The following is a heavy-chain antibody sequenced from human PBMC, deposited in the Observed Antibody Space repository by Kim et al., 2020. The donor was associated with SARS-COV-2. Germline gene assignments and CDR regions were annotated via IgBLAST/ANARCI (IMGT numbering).Heavy chain of an antibody. Sequence: GGSLRLSCGASGFTFRTHGMHWVRQAPGKGLEWVAAIWNDGNNRHYADSVKGRFTISRDNSKNTLYLQMNSLRAEDTAVYYCAREGIAVAHDAFDIWGQGTMVTVSS. CDR1: GFTFRTHG. CDR3: AREGIAVAHDAFDI. V-gene: IGHV3-33*08. D-gene: IGHD6-19*01. J-gene: IGHJ3*02. CDR2: IWNDGNNR.